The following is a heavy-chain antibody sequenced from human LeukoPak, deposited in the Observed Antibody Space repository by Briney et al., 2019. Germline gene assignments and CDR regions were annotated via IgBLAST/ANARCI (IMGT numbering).Heavy chain of an antibody. J-gene: IGHJ5*02. CDR3: ARSTGTRWFDP. CDR2: IYYSGST. CDR1: GGSFSGYY. Sequence: SETLSLTCAVYGGSFSGYYWSWIRQPPGKGLEWIGYIYYSGSTNYNPSLKSRVTISVDTSKNQFSLKLSSVTAADTAVYYCARSTGTRWFDPWGQGTLVTVSS. D-gene: IGHD1-7*01. V-gene: IGHV4-59*01.